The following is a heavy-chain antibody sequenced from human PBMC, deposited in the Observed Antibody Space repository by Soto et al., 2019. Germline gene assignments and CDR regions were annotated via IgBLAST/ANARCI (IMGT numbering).Heavy chain of an antibody. CDR2: ISTGGTSK. V-gene: IGHV3-48*03. CDR3: ARGSRILEWLLYIDY. Sequence: PGGSLRLSCAASGFTFYSFEMNWVRQAPGKGLEWVSYISTGGTSKFYADSVKGRFTISRDNSKNTLYLQMNSLRAEDTAVYYCARGSRILEWLLYIDYWGQGTLVTVSS. D-gene: IGHD3-3*01. CDR1: GFTFYSFE. J-gene: IGHJ4*02.